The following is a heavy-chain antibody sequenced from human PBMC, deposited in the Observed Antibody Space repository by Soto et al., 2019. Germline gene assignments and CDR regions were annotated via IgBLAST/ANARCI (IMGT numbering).Heavy chain of an antibody. D-gene: IGHD3-3*01. J-gene: IGHJ4*02. V-gene: IGHV4-30-2*01. CDR2: IYHSGST. Sequence: SETLSLTCAVSGGSISSGGYSWSWIRQPPGKGLEWIGYIYHSGSTYYNPSLKSRVTISVDSSKNQFSLKLSAVTAAETAVNYCARAKDSDFWSGYTTFFDYWGQGTPVTVSS. CDR1: GGSISSGGYS. CDR3: ARAKDSDFWSGYTTFFDY.